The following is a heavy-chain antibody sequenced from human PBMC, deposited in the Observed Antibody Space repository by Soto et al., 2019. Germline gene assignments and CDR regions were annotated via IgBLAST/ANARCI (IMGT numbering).Heavy chain of an antibody. Sequence: ASVKVSCKASGYSFTNYGISWVRQAPGQGLERMGWMNPNSGNTGYAQKFQGRVTMTRNTSISTAYMELSSLRSEDTAVYYCARGRSNYYYYYGMDVWGQGTTVTVSS. V-gene: IGHV1-8*02. J-gene: IGHJ6*02. CDR3: ARGRSNYYYYYGMDV. CDR2: MNPNSGNT. CDR1: GYSFTNYG. D-gene: IGHD4-4*01.